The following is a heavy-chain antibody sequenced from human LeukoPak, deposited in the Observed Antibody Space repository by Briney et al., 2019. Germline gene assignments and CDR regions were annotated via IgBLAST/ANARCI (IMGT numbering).Heavy chain of an antibody. J-gene: IGHJ4*02. CDR2: IYYSGST. D-gene: IGHD5-12*01. CDR1: GYSISSGYY. Sequence: SETLSLTCTVSGYSISSGYYWGWIRQPPGKGLEWIGYIYYSGSTNYNPSLKSRVTISVDTSKNQFSLRLSSVTAADTAVYYCARVTGYMVEDYFDYWGQGTLVTVSS. V-gene: IGHV4-61*01. CDR3: ARVTGYMVEDYFDY.